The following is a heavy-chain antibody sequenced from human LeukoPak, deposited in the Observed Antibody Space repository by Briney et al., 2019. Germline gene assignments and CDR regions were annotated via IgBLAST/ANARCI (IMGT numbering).Heavy chain of an antibody. CDR2: ISYDGSNK. CDR1: GFTFSSYT. J-gene: IGHJ5*02. Sequence: PGGSPRLSCAASGFTFSSYTIHWVRQAPGKGLEWVTIISYDGSNKHYADSVKGRFTISRDNSKNTLYLQMNILRAEDTAVYYCARGGQGYDLNWFDPWGQGTLVTVSS. CDR3: ARGGQGYDLNWFDP. V-gene: IGHV3-30-3*01. D-gene: IGHD3-3*01.